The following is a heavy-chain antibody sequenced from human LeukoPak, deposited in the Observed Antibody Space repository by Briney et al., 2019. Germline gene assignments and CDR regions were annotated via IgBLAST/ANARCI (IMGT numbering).Heavy chain of an antibody. Sequence: GESLKISCKASGYSFTGYWITWVRQMPGKGLEWMGRIDPSDSYTNYSPSFEGHVTISADKSISTAYLQWSSLKASDTAMYYCARQDIVVVVTAIDRWGQGTLVTVSS. CDR1: GYSFTGYW. D-gene: IGHD2-15*01. CDR3: ARQDIVVVVTAIDR. J-gene: IGHJ5*02. V-gene: IGHV5-10-1*01. CDR2: IDPSDSYT.